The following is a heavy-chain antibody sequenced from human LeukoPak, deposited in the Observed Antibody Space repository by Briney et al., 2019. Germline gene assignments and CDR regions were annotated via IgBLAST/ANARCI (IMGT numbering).Heavy chain of an antibody. CDR1: GGSIISSSYY. CDR3: ARSISNYLFDP. D-gene: IGHD4-11*01. V-gene: IGHV4-39*01. Sequence: SETLSLTCTVSGGSIISSSYYWGWIRQPPGKGLEWIGNIYPSGSTYYNPSLKSRLTISLDTSKNRFSLKLSSVTAADTAVYYCARSISNYLFDPWGQGTLVTVSS. J-gene: IGHJ5*02. CDR2: IYPSGST.